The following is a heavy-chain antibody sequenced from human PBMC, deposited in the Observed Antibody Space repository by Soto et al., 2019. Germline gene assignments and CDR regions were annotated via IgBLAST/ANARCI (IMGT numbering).Heavy chain of an antibody. V-gene: IGHV4-39*02. CDR2: IYYDGST. D-gene: IGHD1-26*01. J-gene: IGHJ5*02. CDR3: ARDMHAGFTHYFDP. CDR1: GGPISIRSHY. Sequence: SETLSLTCTVSGGPISIRSHYWGWIRQPPGKGLEWIATIYYDGSTNYNPSLKSRVTISVDTSKSRFSLKLSSVTAADAAVYYCARDMHAGFTHYFDPWGQGTLVTVSS.